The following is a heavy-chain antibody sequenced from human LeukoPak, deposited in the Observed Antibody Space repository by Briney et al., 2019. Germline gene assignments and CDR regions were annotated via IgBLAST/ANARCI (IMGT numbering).Heavy chain of an antibody. CDR2: IYYSGST. D-gene: IGHD6-19*01. Sequence: SETLSLTCAVSGGSISSGGYSWSWIRQPPGKGLEWIGYIYYSGSTNYNPSLKSRVTISVDTSKNQFSLKLSSVTAADTAVYYCARGQIAVAGTVDYGMDVWGKGTTVTVSS. V-gene: IGHV4-61*08. CDR3: ARGQIAVAGTVDYGMDV. J-gene: IGHJ6*04. CDR1: GGSISSGGYS.